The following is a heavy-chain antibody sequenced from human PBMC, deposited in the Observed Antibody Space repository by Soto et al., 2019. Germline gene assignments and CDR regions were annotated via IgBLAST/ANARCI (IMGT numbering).Heavy chain of an antibody. D-gene: IGHD1-7*01. CDR3: ARSIPGTTSFDS. J-gene: IGHJ4*02. CDR2: SRDKGNSYST. Sequence: EVHLVESGGGLVQPGGSLRLSCAGSGFTFSDYYIDWVRQAPGKGLEWVGRSRDKGNSYSTDYAASVKGRFTVSRDTSKNSLYLQMNSLKAVDTVLYYCARSIPGTTSFDSWGQGTLVTVSS. CDR1: GFTFSDYY. V-gene: IGHV3-72*01.